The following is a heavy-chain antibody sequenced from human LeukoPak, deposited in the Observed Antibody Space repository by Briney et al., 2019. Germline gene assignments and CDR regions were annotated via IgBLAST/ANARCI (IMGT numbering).Heavy chain of an antibody. D-gene: IGHD1-26*01. CDR3: VRDRGTYRPIDY. Sequence: PGGSLRLSCATSTFTFSSYAIHWVRQAPGKGLEWVAVISFDGTSKYYADSVKGRFTISRDNAQNSLYLQMNSLRAEDTAIYYCVRDRGTYRPIDYWGQGTLVTVSS. V-gene: IGHV3-30-3*01. J-gene: IGHJ4*02. CDR1: TFTFSSYA. CDR2: ISFDGTSK.